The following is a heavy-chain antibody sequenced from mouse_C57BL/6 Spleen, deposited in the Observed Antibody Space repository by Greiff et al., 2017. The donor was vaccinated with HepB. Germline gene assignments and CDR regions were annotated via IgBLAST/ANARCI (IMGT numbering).Heavy chain of an antibody. CDR1: GYSITSGYY. J-gene: IGHJ2*01. D-gene: IGHD2-4*01. CDR3: ARVYDYQFDY. Sequence: EVQLVESGPGLVKPSQSLSLTCSVTGYSITSGYYWNWIRQFPGNKLEWMGYISYDGSNNYNPSLKNRISITRDTSKNQFFLKLNSVTTEDTATYYCARVYDYQFDYWGQGTTLTVSS. CDR2: ISYDGSN. V-gene: IGHV3-6*01.